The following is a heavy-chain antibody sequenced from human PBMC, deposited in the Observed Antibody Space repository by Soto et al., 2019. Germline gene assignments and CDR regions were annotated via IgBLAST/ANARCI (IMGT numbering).Heavy chain of an antibody. D-gene: IGHD6-13*01. Sequence: QVQLVESGGGVVQPGRSLRLSCAASGFTFNTYAMHWVRQAAGKGLEWVALTWYDGSHKYYADSVKGRFTISRDNSKNTVYLQMGSLRADDTAIYYCAIDQDSSSWSSPLLHWGQGTLVTVSS. CDR2: TWYDGSHK. CDR1: GFTFNTYA. V-gene: IGHV3-33*01. J-gene: IGHJ4*02. CDR3: AIDQDSSSWSSPLLH.